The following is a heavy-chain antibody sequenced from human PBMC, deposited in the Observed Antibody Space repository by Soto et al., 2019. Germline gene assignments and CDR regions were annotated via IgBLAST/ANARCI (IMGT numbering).Heavy chain of an antibody. D-gene: IGHD2-15*01. CDR1: GYIFSTLG. CDR2: INPYNGKT. J-gene: IGHJ4*02. Sequence: QVQLEQSGAEVKKSGASVKVSCKASGYIFSTLGINWVRQAPGQGLEWMGWINPYNGKTNYAQKLQGRVTMTTETSRKTAYMELRSLRSDDTAVYYCARVQIVVVVGGTPADYWGKGTLVTVSS. V-gene: IGHV1-18*01. CDR3: ARVQIVVVVGGTPADY.